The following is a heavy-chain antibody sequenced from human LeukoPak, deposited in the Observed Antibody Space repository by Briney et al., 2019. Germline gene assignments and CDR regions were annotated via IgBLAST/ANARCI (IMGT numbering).Heavy chain of an antibody. V-gene: IGHV3-23*01. D-gene: IGHD6-19*01. CDR2: ISGSAGRT. CDR1: GFNFSDYG. J-gene: IGHJ4*02. CDR3: AREAFYSSGWYSLFGY. Sequence: PGGSLRLSCTTSGFNFSDYGVSWVRQAPGKGLEWVSGISGSAGRTYYADSVKGRITISRDKSKSTLFLQMNSLRAEDTAVYYCAREAFYSSGWYSLFGYWGQGTLVTVSS.